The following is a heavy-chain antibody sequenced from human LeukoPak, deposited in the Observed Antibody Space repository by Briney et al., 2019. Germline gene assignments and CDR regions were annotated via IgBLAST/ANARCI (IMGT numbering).Heavy chain of an antibody. CDR1: GFTFSSYA. J-gene: IGHJ5*02. V-gene: IGHV3-21*04. CDR3: ATSPTFDP. CDR2: ISSSSSYI. Sequence: GGSLRLSCAASGFTFSSYAMSWVRQAPGKGLEWVSSISSSSSYIYYADSVKGRFTISRDNAKNSLYLQMTSLRAEDTAVYYCATSPTFDPWGQGTLVTVSS.